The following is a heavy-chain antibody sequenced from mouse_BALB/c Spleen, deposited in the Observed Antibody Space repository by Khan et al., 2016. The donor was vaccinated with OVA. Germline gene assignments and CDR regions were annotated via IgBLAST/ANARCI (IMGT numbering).Heavy chain of an antibody. Sequence: EVQLQESGGGLVKPGGSLKLSCAASGFTFSNYAMSWVRQTPEKRLKWVATISSGGSYTYFPDSVQGRFTISRDNAKNNLSLQMSSLRSEDTAIYYCARELFTTVVATPFAYWGQGTLVTVSA. CDR3: ARELFTTVVATPFAY. CDR2: ISSGGSYT. CDR1: GFTFSNYA. D-gene: IGHD1-1*01. V-gene: IGHV5-9-3*01. J-gene: IGHJ3*01.